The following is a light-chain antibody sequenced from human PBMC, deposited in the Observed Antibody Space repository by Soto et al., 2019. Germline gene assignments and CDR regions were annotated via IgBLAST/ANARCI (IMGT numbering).Light chain of an antibody. J-gene: IGKJ1*01. V-gene: IGKV1-5*01. Sequence: IHMTQSPSTLSGSVGDRVTITCRASQTISSWLAWYQQKPGKAPKLLIYEAFTLQSGVPSRFSGSGSGTEFTLTISSLQPDDFATYYCQHYNSYSEAFGQGTKVDIK. CDR1: QTISSW. CDR2: EAF. CDR3: QHYNSYSEA.